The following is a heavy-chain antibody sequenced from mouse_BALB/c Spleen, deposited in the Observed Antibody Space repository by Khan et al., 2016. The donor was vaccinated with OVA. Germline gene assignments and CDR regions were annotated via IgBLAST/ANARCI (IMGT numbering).Heavy chain of an antibody. Sequence: VQLQQSGPELMKPGASVKISCKASGYSFTTYYIHWVKQSPGKGLEWIGYIDPFNDDTNYNQKFKGKATLTVDKSSSTAYMHLSSLTSEDSAVYYWARYGSSYGFDYWGQGTLVTVSA. CDR3: ARYGSSYGFDY. CDR2: IDPFNDDT. J-gene: IGHJ3*01. V-gene: IGHV1S135*01. D-gene: IGHD1-1*01. CDR1: GYSFTTYY.